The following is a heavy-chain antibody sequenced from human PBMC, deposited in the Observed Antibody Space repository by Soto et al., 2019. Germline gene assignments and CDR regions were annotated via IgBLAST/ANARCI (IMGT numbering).Heavy chain of an antibody. J-gene: IGHJ4*02. D-gene: IGHD5-12*01. CDR2: INHSGST. Sequence: QVQLEQWGAGLLKPSETLSLTCAVYGGSFSGYYWSWIRQPPGKGLEWIGEINHSGSTNYNPSLKGEGTISVDTSETQCAPNLYSVAAADTAVYYCARGRWLRQSFDYWGQGTLVTVSS. V-gene: IGHV4-34*02. CDR3: ARGRWLRQSFDY. CDR1: GGSFSGYY.